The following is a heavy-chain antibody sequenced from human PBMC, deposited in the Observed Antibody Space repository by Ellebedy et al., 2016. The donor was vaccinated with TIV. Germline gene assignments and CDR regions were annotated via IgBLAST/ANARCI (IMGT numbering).Heavy chain of an antibody. J-gene: IGHJ4*02. Sequence: GGSLRLXCAASGFTFDDYAMHWVRQAPGKGLEWVAGITWKSGRIGYADSVKGRFTISRDNAKNSLFLQMNNLRAEDTAVYYCARVLRYDQADYWGQGTLVTVSS. CDR3: ARVLRYDQADY. CDR1: GFTFDDYA. D-gene: IGHD3-22*01. V-gene: IGHV3-9*01. CDR2: ITWKSGRI.